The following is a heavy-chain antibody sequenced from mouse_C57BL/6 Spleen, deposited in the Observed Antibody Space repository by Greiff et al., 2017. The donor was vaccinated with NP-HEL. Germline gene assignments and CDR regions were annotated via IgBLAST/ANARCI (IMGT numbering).Heavy chain of an antibody. D-gene: IGHD1-1*01. J-gene: IGHJ1*03. V-gene: IGHV1-80*01. CDR3: ARKTTVVPDWYFDV. CDR2: IYPGDGDT. CDR1: GYAFSSYW. Sequence: QVHVKQSGAELVKPGASVKISCKASGYAFSSYWMNWVKQRPGKGLEWIGQIYPGDGDTNYNGKFKGKATLTADKSSSTAYMQLSSLTSEDSAVYFCARKTTVVPDWYFDVWGTGTTVTVSS.